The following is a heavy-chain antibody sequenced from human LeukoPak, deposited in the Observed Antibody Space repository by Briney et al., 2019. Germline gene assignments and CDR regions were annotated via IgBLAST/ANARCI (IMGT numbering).Heavy chain of an antibody. D-gene: IGHD1-14*01. Sequence: GGSLRLSCAASGFTFSDYYMSWIRQAPVKGLEWVSYISSSGSTIYYADSVKGRFTISRDNAKNSLYLQMNSLRAEDTAVYYCARDPPTGDYFDYWGQGTLVTVSS. CDR2: ISSSGSTI. CDR3: ARDPPTGDYFDY. V-gene: IGHV3-11*01. J-gene: IGHJ4*02. CDR1: GFTFSDYY.